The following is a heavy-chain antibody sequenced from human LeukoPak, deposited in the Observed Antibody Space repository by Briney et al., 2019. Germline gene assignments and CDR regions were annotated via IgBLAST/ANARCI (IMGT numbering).Heavy chain of an antibody. V-gene: IGHV4-39*07. CDR3: AFLMVRGLIGTFDS. CDR2: IYYSGST. CDR1: GGSISSSSYY. D-gene: IGHD3-10*01. Sequence: SETLSLTCTVSGGSISSSSYYWGWIRQPPGKGLEWIGSIYYSGSTYYNPSLKSRVTISVDTSKNQFSLKLTSVTAADTAVYYCAFLMVRGLIGTFDSWGRGTMVTVSS. J-gene: IGHJ3*02.